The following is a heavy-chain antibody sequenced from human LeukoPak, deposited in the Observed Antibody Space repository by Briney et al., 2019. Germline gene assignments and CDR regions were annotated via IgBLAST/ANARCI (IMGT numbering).Heavy chain of an antibody. V-gene: IGHV1-2*06. J-gene: IGHJ5*02. D-gene: IGHD3-10*01. CDR2: INPNSGGT. CDR1: GYTFTGYY. CDR3: ARAPLGYNWFDP. Sequence: ASVKVSCKASGYTFTGYYMHWVRQAPGQGVWWMGRINPNSGGTNYAQEFQGRVTMTKDTSISTGYMELSRLRSDDTAVYYCARAPLGYNWFDPWGQGTLVTVSS.